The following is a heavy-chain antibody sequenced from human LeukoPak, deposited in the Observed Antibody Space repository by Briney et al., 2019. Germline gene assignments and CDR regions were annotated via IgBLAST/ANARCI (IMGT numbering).Heavy chain of an antibody. CDR2: ISAYNGNT. Sequence: ASVKVSCKASGYTFTSYGISWVRQAPGQGLEWMGWISAYNGNTNYAQKLQGRVTMTTDTSTSTAYMELRSLRSDDTAVYCCARDRYCTNGVCPVNYYYGMDVWGQGTTVTVSS. D-gene: IGHD2-8*01. CDR3: ARDRYCTNGVCPVNYYYGMDV. V-gene: IGHV1-18*01. J-gene: IGHJ6*02. CDR1: GYTFTSYG.